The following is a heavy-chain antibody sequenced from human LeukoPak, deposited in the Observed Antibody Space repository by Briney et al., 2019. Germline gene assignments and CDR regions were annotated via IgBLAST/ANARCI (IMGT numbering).Heavy chain of an antibody. J-gene: IGHJ4*02. V-gene: IGHV3-30*01. D-gene: IGHD3-16*01. CDR3: VRARVTRGLGY. CDR2: VSFDGKIE. Sequence: GGPLRLSCAASGFTFRHYSMHWVRQAPGKGLEWVAVVSFDGKIEYYADSVKGRFSISRDNSNSTLYLQMDSLRPDDTGLYYCVRARVTRGLGYWGQGTPVTVS. CDR1: GFTFRHYS.